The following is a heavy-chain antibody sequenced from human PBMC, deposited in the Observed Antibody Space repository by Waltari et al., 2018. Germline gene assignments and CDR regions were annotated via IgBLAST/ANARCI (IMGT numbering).Heavy chain of an antibody. V-gene: IGHV3-30*01. CDR2: ISYDGTKK. Sequence: QVQLVESGGGVVQPGKSLTLSCSASGFIFRNYAIHWVRQAPGKGLEWVAIISYDGTKKFYAKSVKGRFTISRDNSKNTLYLQMNSLGGEDTAVYFCARDVTGTNAFDIWGQGTVVTVSS. J-gene: IGHJ3*02. CDR3: ARDVTGTNAFDI. D-gene: IGHD1-7*01. CDR1: GFIFRNYA.